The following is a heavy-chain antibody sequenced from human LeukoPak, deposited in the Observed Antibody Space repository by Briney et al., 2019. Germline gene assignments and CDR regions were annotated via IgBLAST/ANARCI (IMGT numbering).Heavy chain of an antibody. J-gene: IGHJ4*02. CDR3: AKRVGTMVRGVTMYYFDY. CDR1: GFTFSNAW. Sequence: PGGSLRLSCAASGFTFSNAWMSWVRQAPGKGLEWVGRIKSKTDGGTTDYAAPVKGRFTISRDDSKNTLYLQMNSLRAEDTAVYYCAKRVGTMVRGVTMYYFDYWGQGTLVTVSS. CDR2: IKSKTDGGTT. V-gene: IGHV3-15*01. D-gene: IGHD3-10*01.